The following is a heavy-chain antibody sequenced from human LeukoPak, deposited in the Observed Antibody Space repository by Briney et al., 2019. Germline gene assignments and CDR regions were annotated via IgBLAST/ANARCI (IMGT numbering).Heavy chain of an antibody. J-gene: IGHJ6*03. CDR3: ARDYYRRKWFGEKIRGYDYYYMDV. D-gene: IGHD3-10*01. Sequence: GGSLRLSCAASGFTFSSYWMHWVRQAPGRGLEWVANIKEDGSEKNYVDSVKGRLTISRDNAKTSLYLQMNSLRAEDTAVYYCARDYYRRKWFGEKIRGYDYYYMDVWGKGTTVTISS. CDR1: GFTFSSYW. V-gene: IGHV3-7*01. CDR2: IKEDGSEK.